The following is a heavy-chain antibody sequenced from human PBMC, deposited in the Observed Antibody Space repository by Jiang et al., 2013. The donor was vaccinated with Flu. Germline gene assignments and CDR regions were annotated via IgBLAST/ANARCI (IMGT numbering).Heavy chain of an antibody. CDR2: IYHSGGT. CDR3: ARAVPYDVWSGFWFDP. Sequence: GPGLVKPSQTLSLTCTVSGGSISSGGYYWSWIRQHPEKGLEWIGYIYHSGGTYDNPSLKSRLRFSVDTSKNQFSLNVSSVTAADTGVYYCARAVPYDVWSGFWFDPVGPGDPGHRLL. D-gene: IGHD3-3*01. V-gene: IGHV4-31*03. J-gene: IGHJ5*02. CDR1: GGSISSGGYY.